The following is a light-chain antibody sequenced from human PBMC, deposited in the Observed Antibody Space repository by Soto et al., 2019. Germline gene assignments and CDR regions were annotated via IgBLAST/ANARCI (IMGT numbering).Light chain of an antibody. J-gene: IGKJ1*01. V-gene: IGKV3-20*01. Sequence: EIVLTQSPGTLSLSPGERATLSCRASQSVSSNYLAWYQQKRGQAPRLLIYGASSSATGIPTRFSGSGSGTDFTLTISRLEPEDFEVYYCQQYDTSPRTFGQGTKVEI. CDR1: QSVSSNY. CDR2: GAS. CDR3: QQYDTSPRT.